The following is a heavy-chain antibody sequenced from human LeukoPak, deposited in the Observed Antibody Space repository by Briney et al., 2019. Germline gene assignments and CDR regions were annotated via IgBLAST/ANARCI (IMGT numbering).Heavy chain of an antibody. Sequence: SQTLSLTCTVSGGSLCSGRYYWSWIQHPAGNGLEWIGRIYTSGSTNYNPSLKSRVTISVDTSKNQFSLKLSSVTAADTAVYYCARSSLIAVAGTVYMDVWGKGTTVTVSS. D-gene: IGHD6-19*01. J-gene: IGHJ6*03. CDR2: IYTSGST. CDR1: GGSLCSGRYY. CDR3: ARSSLIAVAGTVYMDV. V-gene: IGHV4-61*02.